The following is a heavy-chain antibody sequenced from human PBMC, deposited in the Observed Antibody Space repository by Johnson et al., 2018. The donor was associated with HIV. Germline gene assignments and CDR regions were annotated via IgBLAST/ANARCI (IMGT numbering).Heavy chain of an antibody. J-gene: IGHJ3*02. Sequence: VHLVESGGGVVRPGGSLRLSCAASGFTFDDYAMNWVRRAPGKGLEWVSGINWNGGSTAYADSVKGRFTISRDNSKNTLYLQMNSLRAEDTAVYYCARDGDEFGDGYNPTEIWGQGTMVTVSS. V-gene: IGHV3-20*04. CDR3: ARDGDEFGDGYNPTEI. D-gene: IGHD5-24*01. CDR1: GFTFDDYA. CDR2: INWNGGST.